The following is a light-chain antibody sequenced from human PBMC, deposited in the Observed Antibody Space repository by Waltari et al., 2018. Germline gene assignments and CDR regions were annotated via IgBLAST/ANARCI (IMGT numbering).Light chain of an antibody. CDR1: QSVSSN. V-gene: IGKV3-15*01. CDR3: QQYNNWPPYT. J-gene: IGKJ2*01. CDR2: GAS. Sequence: EIVMTQSPATLSVSPGERATLSCRASQSVSSNLAWYQQNPGQAPRLLIYGASTRATGIPARFSGSGSVTEFTLTISSLQSEDCAVYYCQQYNNWPPYTFGQGTKLEIK.